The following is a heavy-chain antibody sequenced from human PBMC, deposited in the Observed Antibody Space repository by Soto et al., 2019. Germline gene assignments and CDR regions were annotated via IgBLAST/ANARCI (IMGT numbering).Heavy chain of an antibody. CDR3: ARSFLSNGGKPHYFDY. D-gene: IGHD2-8*01. J-gene: IGHJ4*02. CDR2: ISSSSTYI. Sequence: EVQLVESGGGPVKPGGSLRLSCAASELTFSSYNMNWVRQAPGKGLEWVSSISSSSTYIYYADSVKGRFTTSRDNAKNSLYLQMNSLRAEDTAVYYCARSFLSNGGKPHYFDYWGQGTLVTVSS. CDR1: ELTFSSYN. V-gene: IGHV3-21*01.